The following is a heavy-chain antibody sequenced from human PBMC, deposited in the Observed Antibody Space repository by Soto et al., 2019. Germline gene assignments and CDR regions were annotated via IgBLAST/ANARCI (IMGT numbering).Heavy chain of an antibody. Sequence: PGGSLRLSCAASGFGFTFSTSAMTWVRQAPGKGLEWVSTIRDSGGSTDYADSVKGRFTISRDNSKNTLYLQMNSLRAEDAAVYYCALHYSSSWYLIELPTPDPFDYWGQGTLVTVSS. CDR2: IRDSGGST. J-gene: IGHJ4*02. CDR3: ALHYSSSWYLIELPTPDPFDY. CDR1: GFGFTFSTSA. V-gene: IGHV3-23*01. D-gene: IGHD6-13*01.